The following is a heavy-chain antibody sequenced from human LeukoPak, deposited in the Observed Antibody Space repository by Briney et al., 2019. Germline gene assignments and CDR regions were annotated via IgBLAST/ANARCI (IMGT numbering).Heavy chain of an antibody. CDR3: ARDGGAPGRSLDLDY. Sequence: GGSLRLSCAASGFTFSSYWMHWVRQAPGKGLEWVSSITSSSSYIYYADSVNGRFTISRDNAKNSLFLQMNSLRAEDTAVYYCARDGGAPGRSLDLDYWGQGTLVIVSS. D-gene: IGHD6-13*01. CDR2: ITSSSSYI. CDR1: GFTFSSYW. V-gene: IGHV3-21*01. J-gene: IGHJ4*02.